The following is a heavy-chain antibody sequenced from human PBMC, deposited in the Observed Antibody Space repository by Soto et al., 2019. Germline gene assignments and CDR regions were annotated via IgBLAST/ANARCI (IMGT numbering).Heavy chain of an antibody. CDR1: GFTFSRCG. Sequence: PGGSLRLSCAASGFTFSRCGMNWVRQAPGKGLEWVSYISSSSTIYYADSVKGRFTISRDNSKNTLYLQMNSLRAEDTAVYYCAKASWELYYFDYWGQGTLVTVSS. CDR2: ISSSSTI. CDR3: AKASWELYYFDY. J-gene: IGHJ4*02. V-gene: IGHV3-48*01. D-gene: IGHD1-7*01.